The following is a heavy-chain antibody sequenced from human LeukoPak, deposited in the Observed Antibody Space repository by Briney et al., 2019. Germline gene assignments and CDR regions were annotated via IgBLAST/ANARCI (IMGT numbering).Heavy chain of an antibody. CDR3: AIATAGTNYYFDY. Sequence: GGSLRLSRAGSGFAVSSNYMSWVRQAPGKGLEWVSVIYSGGSTYYADSVKGRFTISRDDSKNTLYLQLNSLRAEDTAVYYCAIATAGTNYYFDYWGQGTLVTVSS. CDR2: IYSGGST. V-gene: IGHV3-66*01. D-gene: IGHD6-13*01. J-gene: IGHJ4*02. CDR1: GFAVSSNY.